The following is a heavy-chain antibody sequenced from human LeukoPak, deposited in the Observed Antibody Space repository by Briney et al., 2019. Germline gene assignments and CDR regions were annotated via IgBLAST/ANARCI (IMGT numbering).Heavy chain of an antibody. J-gene: IGHJ5*02. D-gene: IGHD2-15*01. CDR3: VRRGRGQFALALTNWFDP. V-gene: IGHV4-39*01. CDR1: GGSISSSNYC. Sequence: ETLSLTCTVSGGSISSSNYCWGWIRQPPGKGLEWIGSIHYSGSTYYNPSLQSQVTISVDTSKKQFSLKLSSVTAADTAVYYCVRRGRGQFALALTNWFDPWGQGTPVTVSS. CDR2: IHYSGST.